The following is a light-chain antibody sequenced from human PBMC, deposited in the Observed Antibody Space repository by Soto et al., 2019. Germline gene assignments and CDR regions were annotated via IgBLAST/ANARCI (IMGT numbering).Light chain of an antibody. CDR2: GAS. CDR3: QQYGSSPQT. CDR1: QSVTSNY. Sequence: EIVLTQSPGTLSLSPGERASLSCRASQSVTSNYLAWYQQKPGQAPRLLIYGASSRATGIPDRFSGSGSGTDFTLTISSLQPEDVAVYYCQQYGSSPQTFGQGTKVDIK. J-gene: IGKJ1*01. V-gene: IGKV3-20*01.